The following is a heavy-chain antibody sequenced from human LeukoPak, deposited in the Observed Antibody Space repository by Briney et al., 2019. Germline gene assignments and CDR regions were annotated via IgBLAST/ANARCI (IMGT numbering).Heavy chain of an antibody. Sequence: ASVTVSCKASGYTFTGYYIHWARQAPGQGLEWMGWINPNSGVTNYAQKFQGRVTVTRDTSISTAYMELRRLRSDDRAVYYCARGPPTRVVVVTTGDFDYWGQGTLVTVSS. CDR3: ARGPPTRVVVVTTGDFDY. J-gene: IGHJ4*02. V-gene: IGHV1-2*02. D-gene: IGHD3-22*01. CDR2: INPNSGVT. CDR1: GYTFTGYY.